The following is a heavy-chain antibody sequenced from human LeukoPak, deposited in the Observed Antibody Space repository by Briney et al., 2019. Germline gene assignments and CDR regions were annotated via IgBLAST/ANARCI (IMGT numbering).Heavy chain of an antibody. J-gene: IGHJ2*01. CDR1: GYTFTSYG. CDR2: INPSGGST. Sequence: SVKVSCKASGYTFTSYGISWVRQAPGQGPEWMGTINPSGGSTTYAQNFQGRLTMTTDMSASTVYMELSSLRSDDTAVYYCARDNSNWFFDLWGRGTLVTVSS. V-gene: IGHV1-46*01. CDR3: ARDNSNWFFDL. D-gene: IGHD2/OR15-2a*01.